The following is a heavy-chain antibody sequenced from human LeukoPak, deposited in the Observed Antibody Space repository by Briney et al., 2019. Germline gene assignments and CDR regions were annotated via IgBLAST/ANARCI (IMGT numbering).Heavy chain of an antibody. D-gene: IGHD1-20*01. CDR1: GGSISSSSYY. V-gene: IGHV4-39*07. CDR3: ARADGITGTRYYFDY. J-gene: IGHJ4*02. CDR2: IYYSGST. Sequence: SETLSLTCTVSGGSISSSSYYWGWIRQPPGKGLEWIGSIYYSGSTYCNPSLKSRVTISVDTSKNQFSLKLSSVTAADTAVYYCARADGITGTRYYFDYWGQGTLVTVSS.